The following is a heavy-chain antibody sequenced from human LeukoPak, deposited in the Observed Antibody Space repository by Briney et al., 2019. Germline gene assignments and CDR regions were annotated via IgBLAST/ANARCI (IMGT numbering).Heavy chain of an antibody. CDR1: GYTFTGYY. CDR3: ARAAYYDSSGYLIDY. D-gene: IGHD3-22*01. J-gene: IGHJ4*02. V-gene: IGHV1-46*01. Sequence: ASVKVSCKASGYTFTGYYMHWVRQAPGQGLEWMGIINPSGGSTSYAQKFQGRVTMTRDMSTSTVYMELSSLRSEDTAVYYCARAAYYDSSGYLIDYWGQGTLVTVSS. CDR2: INPSGGST.